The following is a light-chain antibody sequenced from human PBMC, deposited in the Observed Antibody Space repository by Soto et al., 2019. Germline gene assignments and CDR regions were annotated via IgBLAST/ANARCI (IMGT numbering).Light chain of an antibody. V-gene: IGKV3-11*01. CDR3: QQRSNWPLT. CDR1: RSVSNY. J-gene: IGKJ4*01. Sequence: EIVLTQSPATLSLSPGEGATLSCRASRSVSNYLAWYQQKPGQSPRLLIYGASNRATGIPARFSGSGSGTDFTLNISSLEPEDFEIYYCQQRSNWPLTFGGGTKVDIK. CDR2: GAS.